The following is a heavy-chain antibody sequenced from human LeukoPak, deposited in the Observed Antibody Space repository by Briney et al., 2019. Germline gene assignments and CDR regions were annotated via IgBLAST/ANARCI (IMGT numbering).Heavy chain of an antibody. J-gene: IGHJ4*02. D-gene: IGHD1-1*01. Sequence: SETLSLTCAVYGGSFSGYYWSWIRQPPGKGPEWIGEINHSGSTNYNPSLKSRVTISVDTSKNQFSLKLSSVTAADTAVYYCAREKFRYADYWGQGTLVTVSS. CDR3: AREKFRYADY. CDR2: INHSGST. CDR1: GGSFSGYY. V-gene: IGHV4-34*01.